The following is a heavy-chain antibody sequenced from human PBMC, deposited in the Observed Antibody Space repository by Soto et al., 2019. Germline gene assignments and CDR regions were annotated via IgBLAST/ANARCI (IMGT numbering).Heavy chain of an antibody. CDR3: ARRSIWGYCSGGSCSGPWGVVNWFDP. CDR2: INHSGST. D-gene: IGHD2-15*01. J-gene: IGHJ5*02. Sequence: SETLSLTCAVYGGSFSGYYWSWIRQPPGKGLEWIGEINHSGSTNYNPSLKSRVTISVDTSKNQFSLKLSSVTAADTAVYYCARRSIWGYCSGGSCSGPWGVVNWFDPWGQGTLVTVSS. CDR1: GGSFSGYY. V-gene: IGHV4-34*01.